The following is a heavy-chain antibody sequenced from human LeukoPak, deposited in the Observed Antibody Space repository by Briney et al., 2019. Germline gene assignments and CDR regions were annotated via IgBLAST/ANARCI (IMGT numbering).Heavy chain of an antibody. J-gene: IGHJ4*02. Sequence: GGSQRLSCAASGFTFSNFNIYWVRQAPGKGLEWVAFIRYDGSTKCYAASLKGRFTISRDNSKNTVDLQMNSLRPEDTAVYYCAKDLRYSFGLWGQGTLVTVSS. CDR1: GFTFSNFN. CDR2: IRYDGSTK. D-gene: IGHD5-18*01. CDR3: AKDLRYSFGL. V-gene: IGHV3-30*02.